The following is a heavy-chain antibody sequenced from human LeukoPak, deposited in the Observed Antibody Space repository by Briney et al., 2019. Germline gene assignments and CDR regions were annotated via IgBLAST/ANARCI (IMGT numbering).Heavy chain of an antibody. D-gene: IGHD2-15*01. CDR3: DY. J-gene: IGHJ4*02. CDR2: IRRHSGDV. V-gene: IGHV1-2*02. CDR1: GYSFTANY. Sequence: ASVKVSCKASGYSFTANYIHWVRQAPGQGLEWMGWIRRHSGDVRSAQKFPGRVTMTSDTSITTAYYCARDVDPYCNFGSCYDYWGQGTQVTVSS.